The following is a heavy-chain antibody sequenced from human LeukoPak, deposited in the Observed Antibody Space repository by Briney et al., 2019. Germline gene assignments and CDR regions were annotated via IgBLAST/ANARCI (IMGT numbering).Heavy chain of an antibody. CDR3: ARGRGRAYGSGKEYYFDY. CDR1: GGTFSSYA. CDR2: MNPNSGNT. D-gene: IGHD3-10*01. J-gene: IGHJ4*02. V-gene: IGHV1-8*03. Sequence: ASVKVSCKASGGTFSSYAINWVRQATGRGLEWMGWMNPNSGNTGYAQKFQGRVTITRNTSISTAYMELSSLRSEDTAVYYCARGRGRAYGSGKEYYFDYWGQGTLVTVSS.